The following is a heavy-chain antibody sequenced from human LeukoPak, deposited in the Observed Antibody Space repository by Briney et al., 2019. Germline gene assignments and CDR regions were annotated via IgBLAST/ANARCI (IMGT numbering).Heavy chain of an antibody. D-gene: IGHD5-18*01. Sequence: SETLSLTCTVSGGSISSSSYYWGWIRQPPGKGLEWIGSIYYSGSTYYNPSLKSRVTISVDTSKNQFSLKLSSVTAADTAVYYCARHARGYSYGSYYFDYWGQGTLVTVSS. V-gene: IGHV4-39*01. CDR3: ARHARGYSYGSYYFDY. J-gene: IGHJ4*02. CDR2: IYYSGST. CDR1: GGSISSSSYY.